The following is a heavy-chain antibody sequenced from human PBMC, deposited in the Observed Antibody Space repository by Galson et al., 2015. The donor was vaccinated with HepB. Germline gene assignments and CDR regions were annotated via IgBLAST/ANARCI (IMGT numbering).Heavy chain of an antibody. CDR3: ASGYCSGGSCYSFLY. V-gene: IGHV1-24*01. CDR2: FDPEDGET. CDR1: GYTLTELS. J-gene: IGHJ4*02. D-gene: IGHD2-15*01. Sequence: QSGAEVKKPGESLRISCKVSGYTLTELSMHWVRQAPGKGLEWMGGFDPEDGETIYAQKFQGRVTMTEDTSTDTAYMELSSLRSEDTAVYYCASGYCSGGSCYSFLYWGQGTLVTVSP.